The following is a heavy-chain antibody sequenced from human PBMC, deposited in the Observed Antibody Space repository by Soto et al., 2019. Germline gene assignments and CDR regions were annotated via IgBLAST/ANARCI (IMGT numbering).Heavy chain of an antibody. D-gene: IGHD1-26*01. Sequence: SATLSLTCGVYGGSFRNYYWIWVRQPPGKGLEWIGYIYYSGSTNYNPSLKSRVTISVDTSKNQFSLKLSSVTAADTAVYYCAREGYSGSYFDYWGQGALVTVSS. CDR1: GGSFRNYY. CDR3: AREGYSGSYFDY. V-gene: IGHV4-59*01. J-gene: IGHJ4*02. CDR2: IYYSGST.